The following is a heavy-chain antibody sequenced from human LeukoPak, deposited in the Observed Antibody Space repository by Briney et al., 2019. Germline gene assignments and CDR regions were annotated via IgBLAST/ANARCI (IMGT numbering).Heavy chain of an antibody. CDR1: GFTFSSYW. J-gene: IGHJ6*02. D-gene: IGHD3-10*01. Sequence: GGSLRLSCAASGFTFSSYWMSWVRQAPGKGLEWVANIKQDGSEKYYVDSVKGRFTISRDNAKNSLYLQMNSLRAEDTAVYYCAREDITMVRGVIYYYYGMDVWVQGTTVTVSS. CDR3: AREDITMVRGVIYYYYGMDV. CDR2: IKQDGSEK. V-gene: IGHV3-7*01.